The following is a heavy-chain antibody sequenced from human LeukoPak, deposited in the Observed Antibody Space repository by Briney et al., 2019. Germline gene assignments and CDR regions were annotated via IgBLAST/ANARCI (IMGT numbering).Heavy chain of an antibody. Sequence: GGSLRLSYAASGFTFSSYAMSWVRQAPGKGLEWVSAISGSGGSTYYADSVKGRFTISRDNSKNTLYLQMNSLRAEDTAVYYCATHYDFWSGYLDWGQGTLVTVSS. CDR2: ISGSGGST. CDR1: GFTFSSYA. V-gene: IGHV3-23*01. J-gene: IGHJ4*02. D-gene: IGHD3-3*01. CDR3: ATHYDFWSGYLD.